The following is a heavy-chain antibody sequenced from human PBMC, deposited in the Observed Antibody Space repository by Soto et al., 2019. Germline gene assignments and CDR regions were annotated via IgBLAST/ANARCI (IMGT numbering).Heavy chain of an antibody. CDR3: ARDGRYYDFWSGYYDYGMDV. Sequence: SETLSLTCTVSGGSISSGGYYWSWIRQHPGKGLEWIGYIYYSGSTYYNPSLKSRVTISVDTSKNQFSLRLSSVTAADTAVYYCARDGRYYDFWSGYYDYGMDVWGQGTTVTVSS. CDR2: IYYSGST. D-gene: IGHD3-3*01. V-gene: IGHV4-31*03. J-gene: IGHJ6*02. CDR1: GGSISSGGYY.